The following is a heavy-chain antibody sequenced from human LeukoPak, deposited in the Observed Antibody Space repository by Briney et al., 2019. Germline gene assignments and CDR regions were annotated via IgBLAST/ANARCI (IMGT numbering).Heavy chain of an antibody. D-gene: IGHD6-13*01. J-gene: IGHJ4*02. CDR2: ISGSGGST. CDR1: GFTFSSYG. CDR3: TTDRSIEVGSWYDY. V-gene: IGHV3-23*01. Sequence: GGSLRLSCAASGFTFSSYGMSWVRQAPGKGLEWVSAISGSGGSTYYADSVKGRFTISRDNSKNTLYLQMNSLRAEDTAVYYCTTDRSIEVGSWYDYWGQGTLVTVSS.